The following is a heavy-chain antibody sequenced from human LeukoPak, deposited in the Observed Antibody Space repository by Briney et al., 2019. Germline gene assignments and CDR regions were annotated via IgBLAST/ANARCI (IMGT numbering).Heavy chain of an antibody. V-gene: IGHV3-23*01. CDR3: AKSRVTTYWYFDL. Sequence: PGGSLRLSCTASGFTFNNYAMNWVRQAPGKGLEWVSVISDNGGSTYSADSVKGRFTISRDNSKNSLFLQMNSLRAEDTAVYYCAKSRVTTYWYFDLWGRGTLVTVSS. J-gene: IGHJ2*01. D-gene: IGHD4-17*01. CDR2: ISDNGGST. CDR1: GFTFNNYA.